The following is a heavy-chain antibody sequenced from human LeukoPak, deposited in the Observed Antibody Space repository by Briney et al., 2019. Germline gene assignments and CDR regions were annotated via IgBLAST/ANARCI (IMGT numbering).Heavy chain of an antibody. Sequence: ASVKVSCKASGYTFTSYGISWVRQAPGQGLEWMGWISAYNGNTNYAQKLQGRVTMTTDTSTSTAYMGLRSLRSDDTAVYYCAGERGPREWFDPWGQGTLVTVSS. CDR1: GYTFTSYG. D-gene: IGHD5-12*01. CDR3: AGERGPREWFDP. J-gene: IGHJ5*02. V-gene: IGHV1-18*01. CDR2: ISAYNGNT.